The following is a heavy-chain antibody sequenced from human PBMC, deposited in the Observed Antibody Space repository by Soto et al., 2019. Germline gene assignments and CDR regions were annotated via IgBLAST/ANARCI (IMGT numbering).Heavy chain of an antibody. D-gene: IGHD3-22*01. CDR2: ISSSSSTI. Sequence: GGSLRLSCAASGFTFSSYSMNWVRQAPGKGLEWVSYISSSSSTIYYADSVKGRFTISRDNAKNSLYLQMNSLRDEDTAVYYCAREEFIGYYYDSSGHMDVWGQGTTVTVSS. V-gene: IGHV3-48*02. CDR3: AREEFIGYYYDSSGHMDV. J-gene: IGHJ6*02. CDR1: GFTFSSYS.